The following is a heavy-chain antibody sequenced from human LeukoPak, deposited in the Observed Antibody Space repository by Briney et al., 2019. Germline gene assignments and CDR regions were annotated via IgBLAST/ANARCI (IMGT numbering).Heavy chain of an antibody. CDR3: ARDRTHYYDSSGNLDY. V-gene: IGHV1-46*01. J-gene: IGHJ4*02. CDR1: GYTFTSYY. D-gene: IGHD3-22*01. CDR2: INPSGGST. Sequence: ASVKVSCRASGYTFTSYYMHWVRQAHGQGLEWMGIINPSGGSTSYAQKFQGRVTMTRDTSTSTVYMELSSLRSEDTAVYYCARDRTHYYDSSGNLDYWGQGTLVTVSS.